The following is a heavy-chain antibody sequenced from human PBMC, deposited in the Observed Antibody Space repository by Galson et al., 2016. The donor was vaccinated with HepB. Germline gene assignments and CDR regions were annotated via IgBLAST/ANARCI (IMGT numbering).Heavy chain of an antibody. CDR3: ATQYCSGGSCYSAAPGYWYFDL. Sequence: SLRLSCAASGFTFSSYAMSWVRQAPGKGLEWVSAISASGGSTYYADSVKGRFTISRDNSKNTLYLQMNSLRDEDTAVYYCATQYCSGGSCYSAAPGYWYFDLGSRGTLVTVSS. CDR1: GFTFSSYA. V-gene: IGHV3-23*01. J-gene: IGHJ2*01. D-gene: IGHD2-15*01. CDR2: ISASGGST.